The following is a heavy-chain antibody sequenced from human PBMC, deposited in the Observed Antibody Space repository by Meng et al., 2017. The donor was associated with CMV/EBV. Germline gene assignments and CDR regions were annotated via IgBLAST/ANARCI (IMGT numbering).Heavy chain of an antibody. CDR1: GYTFTSYD. Sequence: GGSLRLSCKASGYTFTSYDINWVRQATGQGLEWMGWMNPNSGHTDYAQKFQGRVTITRNTSISTAYMELSSLRSEDTAVYYCARFKGMDVWGQGTTVTVSS. CDR3: ARFKGMDV. V-gene: IGHV1-8*03. J-gene: IGHJ6*02. CDR2: MNPNSGHT.